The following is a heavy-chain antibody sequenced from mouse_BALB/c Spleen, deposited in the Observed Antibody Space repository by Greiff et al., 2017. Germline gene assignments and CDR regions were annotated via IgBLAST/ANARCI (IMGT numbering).Heavy chain of an antibody. J-gene: IGHJ3*01. CDR3: GRGVEALYYGYDGFAY. Sequence: EVQLQQSGPELVKPGASVKISCKASGYSFTGYFMNWVKQSHGKSLEWIGRINPYNGDTFYNQKFKGKATLTVDKSSSTAHMELLSLTSEDSAVYYCGRGVEALYYGYDGFAYWGQGTLVTVSA. CDR2: INPYNGDT. D-gene: IGHD2-2*01. V-gene: IGHV1-37*01. CDR1: GYSFTGYF.